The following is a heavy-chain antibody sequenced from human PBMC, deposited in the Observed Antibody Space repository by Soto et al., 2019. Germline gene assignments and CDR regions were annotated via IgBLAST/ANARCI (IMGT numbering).Heavy chain of an antibody. CDR3: AKSGGILALDP. D-gene: IGHD2-15*01. CDR1: GFTFSSYA. CDR2: ISGGADST. Sequence: GGSLRLSCAASGFTFSSYAMNWVRQAPGKGLEWVSGISGGADSTHYADSVKGRFSISRDNSKNTLFLQMYSLRAEDTAVYHCAKSGGILALDPWGQGILVTVSS. J-gene: IGHJ5*02. V-gene: IGHV3-23*01.